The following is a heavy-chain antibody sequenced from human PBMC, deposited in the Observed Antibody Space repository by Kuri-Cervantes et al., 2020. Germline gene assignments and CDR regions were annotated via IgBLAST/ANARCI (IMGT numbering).Heavy chain of an antibody. CDR3: ASQPGRLYYFDY. CDR1: GFTLDDYA. Sequence: SLRLSCAASGFTLDDYAMHWVRLAPGKGLEWVSGFSWNSGTIGCADSVKGRFTISRDNAKNSLFLQMNSLRAEDTAVYYCASQPGRLYYFDYWGQGTLVTVSS. V-gene: IGHV3-9*01. J-gene: IGHJ4*02. CDR2: FSWNSGTI.